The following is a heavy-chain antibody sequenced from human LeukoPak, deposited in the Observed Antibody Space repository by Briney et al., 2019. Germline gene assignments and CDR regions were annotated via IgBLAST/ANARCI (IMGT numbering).Heavy chain of an antibody. J-gene: IGHJ4*01. D-gene: IGHD6-25*01. CDR3: AKSGGYGLIDY. V-gene: IGHV4-59*08. Sequence: SETLSLTCTVSGGSISSYYWSWIRQPPGKGLEWIGYIYYSGSTNYNPSLKSRVTISVDTSKNQVSLKMSSVTAADTAVYYCAKSGGYGLIDYWGQGTLVTVSS. CDR2: IYYSGST. CDR1: GGSISSYY.